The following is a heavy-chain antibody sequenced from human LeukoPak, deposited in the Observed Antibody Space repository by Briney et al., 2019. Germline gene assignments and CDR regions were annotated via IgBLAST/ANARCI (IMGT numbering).Heavy chain of an antibody. Sequence: PGGSLRLSCAASGFTLSRYWMSWVRQAPGKGLEWVANIKHDGSEKYYVDSVKGRFTISRDNAKNSLYLQMNSLRGEDTAVYYCARDGGCSSTSCYGGFDPWGQGTLVTVSS. CDR1: GFTLSRYW. J-gene: IGHJ5*02. CDR3: ARDGGCSSTSCYGGFDP. V-gene: IGHV3-7*05. D-gene: IGHD2-2*01. CDR2: IKHDGSEK.